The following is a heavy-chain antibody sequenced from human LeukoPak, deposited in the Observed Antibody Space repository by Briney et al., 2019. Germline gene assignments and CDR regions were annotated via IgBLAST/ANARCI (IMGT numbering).Heavy chain of an antibody. J-gene: IGHJ5*02. CDR3: ARVGRGAAAGPLSP. V-gene: IGHV3-21*01. CDR2: ISSSSSYI. Sequence: PGGSLRLSCAASGFTFSSYWMSWVRQAPGKGLEWVSSISSSSSYIYYADSVKGRFTISRGNAKNSLYLQMNSLRAEDTAVYYCARVGRGAAAGPLSPWGQGTLVTVSS. D-gene: IGHD6-13*01. CDR1: GFTFSSYW.